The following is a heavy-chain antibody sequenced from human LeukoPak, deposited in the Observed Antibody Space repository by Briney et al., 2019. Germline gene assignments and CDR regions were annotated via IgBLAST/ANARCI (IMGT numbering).Heavy chain of an antibody. J-gene: IGHJ4*02. D-gene: IGHD2-2*01. CDR3: ARVHSYCSSTSCLDY. CDR2: FDPEDGET. V-gene: IGHV1-24*01. CDR1: GYTLTELS. Sequence: ASVKVSCKVSGYTLTELSMHWVRQAPGKGLEWMGGFDPEDGETIYAQKFQGRVTMTTDTSTSTGYMELRSLRSDDTAVYYCARVHSYCSSTSCLDYWGQGTLVTVSS.